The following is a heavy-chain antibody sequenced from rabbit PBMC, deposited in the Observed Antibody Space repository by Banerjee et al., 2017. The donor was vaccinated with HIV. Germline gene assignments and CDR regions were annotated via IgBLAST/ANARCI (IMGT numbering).Heavy chain of an antibody. Sequence: QEQLVESGGGLVQPGASLTLTCTASGFDFSSNAMCWVRQAPGKGLEWIACIDVGSSGRTWYASWAKGRFTISKTSSTTVTLQRTSLTAADTATYFCARDLAGVIGWNFNLWGPGTLVTVS. D-gene: IGHD4-1*01. V-gene: IGHV1S45*01. CDR3: ARDLAGVIGWNFNL. J-gene: IGHJ4*01. CDR1: GFDFSSNA. CDR2: IDVGSSGRT.